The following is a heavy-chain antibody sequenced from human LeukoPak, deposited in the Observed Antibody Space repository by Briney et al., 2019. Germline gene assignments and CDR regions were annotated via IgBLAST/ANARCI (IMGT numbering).Heavy chain of an antibody. CDR1: GDSVSSNSAA. CDR2: TYYRSKWYN. J-gene: IGHJ4*02. V-gene: IGHV6-1*01. CDR3: ARDRVTIFGVVTTDYFDY. Sequence: SQTLSLTCAISGDSVSSNSAAWNWIRQSPSRGLEWLGRTYYRSKWYNDYAVSVKSRTTINPDTSKHQFSLQLNSVTPEDTAVYYCARDRVTIFGVVTTDYFDYWGQGTLVTVSS. D-gene: IGHD3-3*01.